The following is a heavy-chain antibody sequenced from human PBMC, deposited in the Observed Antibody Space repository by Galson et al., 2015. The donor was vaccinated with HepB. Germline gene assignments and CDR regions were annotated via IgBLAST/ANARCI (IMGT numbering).Heavy chain of an antibody. Sequence: SLRLSCAASGFTFSSYGMHWVRQAPGKGLEWVAVIWYDGSNKYYADSVKGRFTISRDNSKNTLYLQMNSLRAEDTAVYYCAGGEDDDAFDIWGQGTMVTVSS. D-gene: IGHD6-25*01. V-gene: IGHV3-33*01. CDR3: AGGEDDDAFDI. CDR2: IWYDGSNK. CDR1: GFTFSSYG. J-gene: IGHJ3*02.